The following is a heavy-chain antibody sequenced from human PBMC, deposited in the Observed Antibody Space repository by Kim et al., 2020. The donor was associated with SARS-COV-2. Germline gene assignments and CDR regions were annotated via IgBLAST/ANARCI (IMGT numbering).Heavy chain of an antibody. CDR2: IWNDGSNQ. V-gene: IGHV3-33*01. Sequence: GGSLRLSCAVSGFTFRSYGMHWVRQAPGKGLEWVAVIWNDGSNQYYVDSVKGRFTISRDDSKNTLYLQMNSLRAEDTAVYYCARSGGGSSAGQGDWFDPWGQGTLVTVSS. D-gene: IGHD6-6*01. J-gene: IGHJ5*02. CDR3: ARSGGGSSAGQGDWFDP. CDR1: GFTFRSYG.